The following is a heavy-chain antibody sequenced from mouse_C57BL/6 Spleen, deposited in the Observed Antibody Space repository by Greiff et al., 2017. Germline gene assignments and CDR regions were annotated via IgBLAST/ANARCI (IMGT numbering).Heavy chain of an antibody. CDR1: GYAFTNYL. CDR3: AISGITTVVATKFAY. D-gene: IGHD1-1*01. CDR2: INPGSGGT. J-gene: IGHJ3*01. V-gene: IGHV1-54*01. Sequence: VKLMESGAELVRPGTSVKVSCKASGYAFTNYLIEWVKQRPGQGLEWIGVINPGSGGTNYNEKFKGKATLPADKSYSTDYRQLSSLTSEDSAVYFCAISGITTVVATKFAYWGQGTLVTVSA.